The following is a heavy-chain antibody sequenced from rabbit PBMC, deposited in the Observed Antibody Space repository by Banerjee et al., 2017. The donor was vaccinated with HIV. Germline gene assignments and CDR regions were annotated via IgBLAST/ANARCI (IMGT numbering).Heavy chain of an antibody. CDR3: ARDNRYDDYPFNL. Sequence: QSLEESGGDLVKPGASLTLTCTASGFSFSSTYYMCWVRQAPGKGLEWIACIYAGDSTYYATWAKGRFTISKTSSTTVTLQMTSLTAADTATYFCARDNRYDDYPFNLWGQGTLVTVS. D-gene: IGHD2-1*01. CDR2: IYAGDST. CDR1: GFSFSSTYY. J-gene: IGHJ4*01. V-gene: IGHV1S40*01.